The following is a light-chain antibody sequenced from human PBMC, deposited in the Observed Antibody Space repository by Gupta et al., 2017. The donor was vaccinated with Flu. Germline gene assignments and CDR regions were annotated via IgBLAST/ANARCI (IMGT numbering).Light chain of an antibody. V-gene: IGKV1-39*01. J-gene: IGKJ1*01. CDR2: STS. CDR3: QQSDHSPWT. Sequence: DIQMTQSPSSLSASVGGRVAITCRASQTISRDLNWYQQKPGKAPKLLIYSTSALQSGVPSRFSGTGSGTDFTLTITRLQPEDFAIYFCQQSDHSPWTFGQGTKVEIK. CDR1: QTISRD.